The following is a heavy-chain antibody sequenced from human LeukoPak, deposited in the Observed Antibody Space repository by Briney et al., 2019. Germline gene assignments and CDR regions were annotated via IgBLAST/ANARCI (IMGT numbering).Heavy chain of an antibody. CDR2: IFYSGST. Sequence: SETLSLTCTVSGGSISSGDYYWSWIRQPPGKGLEWIGYIFYSGSTNYNPSLKSRVTISVDTSKNQFSLKLSSVTAADTAVYHCAREAMYSYGNNFDYWGQGTLVTVSS. D-gene: IGHD5-18*01. CDR3: AREAMYSYGNNFDY. J-gene: IGHJ4*02. V-gene: IGHV4-61*08. CDR1: GGSISSGDYY.